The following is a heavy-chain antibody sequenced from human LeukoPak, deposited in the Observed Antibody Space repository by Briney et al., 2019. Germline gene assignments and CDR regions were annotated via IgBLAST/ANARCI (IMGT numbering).Heavy chain of an antibody. D-gene: IGHD2-15*01. CDR3: AKGFAVAPDAFDI. J-gene: IGHJ3*02. CDR1: GFTFSSYA. CDR2: ISGSGGST. V-gene: IGHV3-23*01. Sequence: GGSLRLSCAASGFTFSSYAMSWVRQAPGKGLEWVSAISGSGGSTYYADSVKGRFTISRDNSKNTLYLLMNSLRAEDTAVYYCAKGFAVAPDAFDIWGQGTMVTVSS.